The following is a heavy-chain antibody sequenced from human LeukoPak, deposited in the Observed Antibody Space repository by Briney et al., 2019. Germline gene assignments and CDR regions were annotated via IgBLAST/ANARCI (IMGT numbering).Heavy chain of an antibody. CDR1: GFNFDSYA. D-gene: IGHD3-3*01. CDR3: AKDLELDGSTGGDY. J-gene: IGHJ4*02. V-gene: IGHV3-23*01. CDR2: INFSGGTA. Sequence: PGGSLRLSCAASGFNFDSYAMSWVRQAPGKGLEWVSGINFSGGTAYYTDSVKGHFTISRDNSKNTLYLQMNSLRAEDTAIYYCAKDLELDGSTGGDYWGQGTLVTVSS.